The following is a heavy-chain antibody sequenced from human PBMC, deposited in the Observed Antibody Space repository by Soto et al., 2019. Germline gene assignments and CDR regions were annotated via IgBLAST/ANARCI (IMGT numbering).Heavy chain of an antibody. D-gene: IGHD3-3*01. Sequence: PGGSLRLSCAASGFTVSSNYMSWVRQAPGKGLEWVSVIYSGGSTYYADSVKGRFTISRDNSKNTLYLQMNSLRAEDTAVYYCARDRFLGYYGMDVWGQGTTVTVSS. CDR2: IYSGGST. V-gene: IGHV3-53*01. CDR3: ARDRFLGYYGMDV. CDR1: GFTVSSNY. J-gene: IGHJ6*02.